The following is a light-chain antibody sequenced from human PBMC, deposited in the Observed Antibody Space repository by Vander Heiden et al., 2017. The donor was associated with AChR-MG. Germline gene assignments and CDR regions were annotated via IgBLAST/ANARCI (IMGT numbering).Light chain of an antibody. J-gene: IGLJ2*01. CDR2: QYS. V-gene: IGLV3-1*01. Sequence: SYELTQPPSVSVSPGQTASITCSGDKLGDKYACWYQQKPGQSPVLVIYQYSKRPSGIPERFSGSNSGNTATLTIRGTQDMDEADYYCQAWDSSTVVFGGGTKLTVL. CDR3: QAWDSSTVV. CDR1: KLGDKY.